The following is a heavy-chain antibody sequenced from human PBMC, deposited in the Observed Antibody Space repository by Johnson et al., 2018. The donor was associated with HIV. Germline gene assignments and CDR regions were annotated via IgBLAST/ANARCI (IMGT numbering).Heavy chain of an antibody. Sequence: VQLVESGGVVVQPGGSLRLSCAASGFTFDNYPMHWVRQGPGRGLEWVSLIRDGGLTFYADSVKGRFTISRDTSTNSLYLEMNSLRAEDMAVYYCAGGQGGIQLWFYAFVIWGQGTMVTVSS. V-gene: IGHV3-43*01. CDR3: AGGQGGIQLWFYAFVI. CDR2: IRDGGLT. J-gene: IGHJ3*02. CDR1: GFTFDNYP. D-gene: IGHD5-18*01.